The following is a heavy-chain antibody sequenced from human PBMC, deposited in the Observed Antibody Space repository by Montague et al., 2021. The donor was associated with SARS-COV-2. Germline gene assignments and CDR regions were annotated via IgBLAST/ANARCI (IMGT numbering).Heavy chain of an antibody. D-gene: IGHD2-15*01. CDR1: GFTFSDYE. J-gene: IGHJ6*02. V-gene: IGHV3-48*03. CDR2: IRRSGTPI. CDR3: TRGYCTGGGCYSSIMYAMDV. Sequence: SLRLSCAASGFTFSDYEMNWVRQAPGKGLEWVSYIRRSGTPIYYADSVKGRFTISRDNARNSLYLQMNSLRAEDTSVYYCTRGYCTGGGCYSSIMYAMDVWGQGTTVTVSS.